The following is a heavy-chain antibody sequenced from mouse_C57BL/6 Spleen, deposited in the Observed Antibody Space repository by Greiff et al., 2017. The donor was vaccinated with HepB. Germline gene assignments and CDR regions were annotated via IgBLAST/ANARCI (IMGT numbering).Heavy chain of an antibody. CDR2: IRNKANGYTT. Sequence: VQLKESGGGLVQPGGSLSLSCAASGFTFTDYYMSWVRQPPGKALEWLGFIRNKANGYTTEYSASVKGRFTISRDNSQSILYLQMNALRAEDSATYYCARPRLVDYAMDYWGQGTSVTVSS. CDR1: GFTFTDYY. V-gene: IGHV7-3*01. CDR3: ARPRLVDYAMDY. J-gene: IGHJ4*01. D-gene: IGHD1-3*01.